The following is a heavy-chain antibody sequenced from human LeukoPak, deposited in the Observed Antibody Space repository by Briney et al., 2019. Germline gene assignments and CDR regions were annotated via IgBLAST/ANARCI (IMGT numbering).Heavy chain of an antibody. CDR3: ASALSD. CDR1: GFTFSSYW. V-gene: IGHV3-74*01. D-gene: IGHD3-16*01. J-gene: IGHJ4*02. Sequence: GGSLRLSCAASGFTFSSYWMHWGRHAPGKGQVWVSRINSDGSSTSYADSVKGRFTISRDNAKNTLYLQMNSLRAEDTAVYYCASALSDWGQGTLVTVSS. CDR2: INSDGSST.